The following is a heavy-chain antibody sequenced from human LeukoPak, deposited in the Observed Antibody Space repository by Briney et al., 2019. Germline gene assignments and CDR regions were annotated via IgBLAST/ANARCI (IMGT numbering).Heavy chain of an antibody. CDR2: VLGSDDNT. D-gene: IGHD1-26*01. J-gene: IGHJ4*02. V-gene: IGHV3-23*01. CDR3: AKGRRGATSAFDY. Sequence: GGSLRLSCAASGFTFSSSAMSWVRQAPGKGLEWVSAVLGSDDNTYYADSVKGRFTISGDNSKNTLYLQMNSLRAEDTAVYYCAKGRRGATSAFDYWGQGTLVTVSS. CDR1: GFTFSSSA.